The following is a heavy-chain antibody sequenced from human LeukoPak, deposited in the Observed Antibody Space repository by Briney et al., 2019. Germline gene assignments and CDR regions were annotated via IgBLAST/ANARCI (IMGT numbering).Heavy chain of an antibody. Sequence: PSETLSLTCAVSGGSFSGYYWSWIRQPAGKGLEWIGRIYTSGSTNYNPSLKSRVTISVDTSKNQFSLKLSSVTAADTAVYYCARAMIVVNDAFDIWGQGTMVTVSS. CDR2: IYTSGST. V-gene: IGHV4-4*07. D-gene: IGHD3-22*01. CDR3: ARAMIVVNDAFDI. J-gene: IGHJ3*02. CDR1: GGSFSGYY.